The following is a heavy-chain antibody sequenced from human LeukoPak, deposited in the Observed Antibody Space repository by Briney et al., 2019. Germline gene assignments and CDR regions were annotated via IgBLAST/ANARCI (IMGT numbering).Heavy chain of an antibody. Sequence: SETLSLTCTVSGGSISSYYWSWIRQPPGKGLEWIGYIYYSGSTHYNSSLKSRVTISLDTSRNQFSLKLSSVTVADTALYYCARVYSSTLNWFDTWGQGIQVTVSS. J-gene: IGHJ5*02. CDR1: GGSISSYY. CDR3: ARVYSSTLNWFDT. D-gene: IGHD6-19*01. CDR2: IYYSGST. V-gene: IGHV4-59*12.